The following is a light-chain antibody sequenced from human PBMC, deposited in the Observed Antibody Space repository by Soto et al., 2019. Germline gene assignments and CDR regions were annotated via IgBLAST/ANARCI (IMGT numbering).Light chain of an antibody. Sequence: QSALTQPASVSGSPGQSITISCTGTSSDIGGYNYVSWYQQLPGKVPKLIIYDVSNRPSGVSDRFSGSKSGNAASLTISGLQADDEGDYYCSTYTINSTLYVFGTGTKVTVL. CDR2: DVS. J-gene: IGLJ1*01. CDR3: STYTINSTLYV. V-gene: IGLV2-14*03. CDR1: SSDIGGYNY.